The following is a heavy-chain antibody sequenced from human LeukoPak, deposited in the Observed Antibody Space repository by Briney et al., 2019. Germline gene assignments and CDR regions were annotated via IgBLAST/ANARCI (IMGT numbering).Heavy chain of an antibody. CDR2: SYHSGST. J-gene: IGHJ4*02. V-gene: IGHV4-38-2*02. D-gene: IGHD2-2*01. CDR3: ARRKGYQLPSYYFDY. Sequence: SETLSLTCTVSGYSISTGYYWGWIRQPPGKGLEWIGSSYHSGSTFYNPSLKSRVTISVDTSKNQFSLKLSSVTAADTAVYYCARRKGYQLPSYYFDYWGQGTLVTVSS. CDR1: GYSISTGYY.